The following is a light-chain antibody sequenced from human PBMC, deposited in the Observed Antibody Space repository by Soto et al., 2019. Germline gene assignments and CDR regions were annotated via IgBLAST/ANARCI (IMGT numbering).Light chain of an antibody. CDR2: AAS. J-gene: IGKJ3*01. CDR3: QQLNSYPPFT. CDR1: HGISSY. V-gene: IGKV1-9*01. Sequence: DIQLAQSPSFVSASVGDRVTITCRASHGISSYLAWYQQKPGKAPKLLIYAASTLQSGVPSRFSGSGSGTEFTLTISSLQPEDFATYYCQQLNSYPPFTFGPGTKVDIK.